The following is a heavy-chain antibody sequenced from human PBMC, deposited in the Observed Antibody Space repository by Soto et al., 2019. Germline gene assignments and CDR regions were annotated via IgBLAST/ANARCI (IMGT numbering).Heavy chain of an antibody. J-gene: IGHJ6*02. D-gene: IGHD2-2*01. CDR1: GFTFSSYG. Sequence: GGSLRLSCAASGFTFSSYGMHWVRQAPGKGLEWVAVISYDGSNKYYADSVKGRFTISRDNSKNTLYLQMNSLRAEDTAVYYCAKADGSTSFGMDVWGQGTTVTVSS. V-gene: IGHV3-30*18. CDR3: AKADGSTSFGMDV. CDR2: ISYDGSNK.